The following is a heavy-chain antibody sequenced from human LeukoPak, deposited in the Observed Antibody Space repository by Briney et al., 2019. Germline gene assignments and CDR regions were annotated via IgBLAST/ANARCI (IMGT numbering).Heavy chain of an antibody. Sequence: SETLSLTCTVSGGSISSGGYYWSWIRQPPGKGLEWIGYIYHSGSTYYNPSLKGRVTISVDRSKNQFSLKLSSVTAADTAVYYCARDQSGTPDYWGQGTLVTVSS. CDR2: IYHSGST. V-gene: IGHV4-30-2*01. D-gene: IGHD2-15*01. CDR3: ARDQSGTPDY. J-gene: IGHJ4*02. CDR1: GGSISSGGYY.